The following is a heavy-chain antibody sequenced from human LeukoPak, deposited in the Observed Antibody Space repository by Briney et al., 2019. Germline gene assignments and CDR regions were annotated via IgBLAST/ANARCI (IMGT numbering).Heavy chain of an antibody. Sequence: GGSLRLSCAASGFTFSSYAMHWVRQAPGKGLGWVAVISYDGSNKYYADSVKGRFTISRDNSKNTLYLQMNSLRAEDTAVYYCAKDLGDGSGSYSMEGFDYWGQGTLVTVSS. CDR3: AKDLGDGSGSYSMEGFDY. CDR2: ISYDGSNK. J-gene: IGHJ4*02. V-gene: IGHV3-30-3*01. CDR1: GFTFSSYA. D-gene: IGHD3-10*01.